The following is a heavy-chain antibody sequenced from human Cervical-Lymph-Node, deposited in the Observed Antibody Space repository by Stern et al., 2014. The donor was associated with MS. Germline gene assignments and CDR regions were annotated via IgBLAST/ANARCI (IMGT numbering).Heavy chain of an antibody. CDR3: ARDKVGATFPDEYYYYYGMDV. CDR1: GFTFSSYS. Sequence: EVQLVESGGGLVKPGGSLRLSCAASGFTFSSYSMNWVRQAPGKGLEWVSSISSSRSYTYYADYVQGRFTISRGNATNSLDLQMNSLRAEDTAVYYCARDKVGATFPDEYYYYYGMDVWGQGTTVTVSS. V-gene: IGHV3-21*01. CDR2: ISSSRSYT. D-gene: IGHD1-26*01. J-gene: IGHJ6*02.